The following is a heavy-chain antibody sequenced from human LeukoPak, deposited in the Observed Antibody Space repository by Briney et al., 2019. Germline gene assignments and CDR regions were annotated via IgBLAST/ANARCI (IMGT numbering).Heavy chain of an antibody. CDR2: IYYSGST. V-gene: IGHV4-31*03. CDR1: GGSISSGGYY. Sequence: SETLSLTCTVSGGSISSGGYYWSWIRQHPGKGLEWIGYIYYSGSTYYNPSLKSRVTISVDTSKNQFSLKLSSVTAADTAVYYCARVVTDMIRGVMAYYFDYWGQGTLVTVSS. CDR3: ARVVTDMIRGVMAYYFDY. J-gene: IGHJ4*02. D-gene: IGHD3-10*01.